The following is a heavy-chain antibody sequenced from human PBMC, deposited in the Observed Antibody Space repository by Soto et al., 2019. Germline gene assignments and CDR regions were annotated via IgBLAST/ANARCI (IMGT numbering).Heavy chain of an antibody. D-gene: IGHD5-18*01. CDR1: GGSISSGGYY. V-gene: IGHV4-61*08. CDR2: IYYSGST. CDR3: ARDNGYSYGYTLDH. Sequence: SETLSLTCTVSGGSISSGGYYWSWIRQPPGKGLEWIGYIYYSGSTNYNPSLKSRVTISVDTSKNQFSLELSSVTAADTAVYYCARDNGYSYGYTLDHWGQGTLVTVSS. J-gene: IGHJ4*02.